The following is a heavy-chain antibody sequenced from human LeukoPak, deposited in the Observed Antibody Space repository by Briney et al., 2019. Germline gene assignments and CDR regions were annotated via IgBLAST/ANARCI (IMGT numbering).Heavy chain of an antibody. CDR1: GYSISSGYY. CDR3: ARRNNYYSFDY. V-gene: IGHV4-38-2*02. CDR2: IYHSGST. D-gene: IGHD3-22*01. Sequence: SETLSLTCTVSGYSISSGYYWGWIRQPPGKGLEWIEIIYHSGSTYYNPSLKSRVTISVDTSKNQFSLKLSSVTAADTAVYYCARRNNYYSFDYWGQGTLVTVSS. J-gene: IGHJ4*02.